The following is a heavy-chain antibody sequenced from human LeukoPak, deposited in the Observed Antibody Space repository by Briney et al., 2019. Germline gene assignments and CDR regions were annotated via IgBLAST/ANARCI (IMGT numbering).Heavy chain of an antibody. CDR2: IKRETDGGTI. CDR3: TTDRYYDNSELQFQH. D-gene: IGHD3-22*01. Sequence: TPGGSLRLSCAASGFTFSSYAMHWVRQAPGKGLEWLGRIKRETDGGTIDYAAPVKGRFTISRDDSRNTLYLQMDSLKIEDTAVYYCTTDRYYDNSELQFQHWGQGTLVTVSS. V-gene: IGHV3-15*01. J-gene: IGHJ1*01. CDR1: GFTFSSYA.